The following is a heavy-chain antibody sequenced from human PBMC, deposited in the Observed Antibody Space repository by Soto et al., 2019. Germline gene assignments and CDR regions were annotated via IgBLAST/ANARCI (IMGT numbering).Heavy chain of an antibody. CDR3: VREDGKVGTNSAFDY. V-gene: IGHV3-21*01. D-gene: IGHD1-26*01. CDR2: INGRGNYI. Sequence: SGGSLRLPCASSGFTFSTYTMNWVRQAPGKGLEWVSSINGRGNYIYYAESVKGRFTISRDNAKNSLYLQMDRLRAEDTALYYCVREDGKVGTNSAFDYWGLGALVTVSS. J-gene: IGHJ4*02. CDR1: GFTFSTYT.